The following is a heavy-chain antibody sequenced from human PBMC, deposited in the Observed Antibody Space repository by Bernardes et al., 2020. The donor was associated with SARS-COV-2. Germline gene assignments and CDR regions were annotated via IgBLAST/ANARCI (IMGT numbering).Heavy chain of an antibody. D-gene: IGHD4-17*01. V-gene: IGHV3-33*01. CDR2: IWYDGSNK. CDR3: ARDYGDYAFDY. Sequence: GGSLRLSCAASGFTFSSYGMHWVRQAPGKGLEWVAVIWYDGSNKYYADSVKGRFTISRDNSKNTLYLQMNSLRAEDTAVYYCARDYGDYAFDYWGQGTLVTVSS. CDR1: GFTFSSYG. J-gene: IGHJ4*02.